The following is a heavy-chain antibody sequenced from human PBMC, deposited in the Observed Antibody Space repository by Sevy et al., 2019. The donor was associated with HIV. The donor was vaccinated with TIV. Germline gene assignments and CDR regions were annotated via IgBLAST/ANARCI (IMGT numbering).Heavy chain of an antibody. CDR1: GYTFTGYY. D-gene: IGHD6-13*01. V-gene: IGHV1-2*02. Sequence: ASVKVSCKASGYTFTGYYMHWVRQAPGQGLEWMGWINPNSGGTNYAQKFQGRVTMTRETSISTAYMELSRLRSDDTAVYYCATPLEAAAALDPFNYWGQGTLVTVSS. CDR2: INPNSGGT. CDR3: ATPLEAAAALDPFNY. J-gene: IGHJ4*02.